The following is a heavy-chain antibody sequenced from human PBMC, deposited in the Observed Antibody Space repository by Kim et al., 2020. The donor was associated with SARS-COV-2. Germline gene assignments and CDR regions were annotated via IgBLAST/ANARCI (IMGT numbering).Heavy chain of an antibody. D-gene: IGHD4-17*01. CDR3: ARGARHYGDYPLNP. CDR1: GFTFSSYD. Sequence: GWSLRLSCAASGFTFSSYDMHWVRQATGKGLEWVSAIGTAGDTYYPGSVKGRFTISRENAKNSLYLQMNSLRAGDTAVYYCARGARHYGDYPLNPWGQGTLVTVSS. CDR2: IGTAGDT. J-gene: IGHJ5*02. V-gene: IGHV3-13*01.